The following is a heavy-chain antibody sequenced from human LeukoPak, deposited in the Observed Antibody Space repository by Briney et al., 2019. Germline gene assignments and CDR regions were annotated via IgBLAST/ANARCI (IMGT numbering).Heavy chain of an antibody. Sequence: GGSLRLSCAASGFTFSSYGMHWVRQAPGRGLEWVAVISYDRSNKYYADSVKGRFTISRDNSKSTLYLQMNSLRAEDTAVYYCAKDLLSGSQFTDGDWGQGTLVTVSS. CDR1: GFTFSSYG. CDR2: ISYDRSNK. V-gene: IGHV3-30*18. D-gene: IGHD1-26*01. CDR3: AKDLLSGSQFTDGD. J-gene: IGHJ4*02.